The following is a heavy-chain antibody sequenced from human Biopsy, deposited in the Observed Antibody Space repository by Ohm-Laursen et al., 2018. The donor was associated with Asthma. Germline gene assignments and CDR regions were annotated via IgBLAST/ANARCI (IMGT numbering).Heavy chain of an antibody. CDR3: VRGSSSWHHGPFHYYYGLDV. CDR2: IYYSGTT. CDR1: SGSGGYMRSGNYY. Sequence: SDTLSLTCSLSSGSGGYMRSGNYYWGWIRQPPGKGLEWIGSIYYSGTTYYNPSLESRVTASADTSKNQFSLNLTSVTAADTAVYYCVRGSSSWHHGPFHYYYGLDVWGQGTTATVSS. D-gene: IGHD6-13*01. V-gene: IGHV4-39*01. J-gene: IGHJ6*02.